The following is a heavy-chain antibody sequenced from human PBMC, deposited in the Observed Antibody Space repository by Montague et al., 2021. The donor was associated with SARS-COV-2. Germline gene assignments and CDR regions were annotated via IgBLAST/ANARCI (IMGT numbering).Heavy chain of an antibody. CDR2: IYRSGST. J-gene: IGHJ4*02. Sequence: SETLSLTCGVSGGSISGDHWWSWVRQPPGKGLEWIGEIYRSGSTNYNPSLRSRVTISVDKSKNEFYLNLSAVTAADMAVYYCARGGASHLGEVIIYFDSWGQGTLVIVSS. CDR3: ARGGASHLGEVIIYFDS. D-gene: IGHD3-3*01. V-gene: IGHV4-4*02. CDR1: GGSISGDHW.